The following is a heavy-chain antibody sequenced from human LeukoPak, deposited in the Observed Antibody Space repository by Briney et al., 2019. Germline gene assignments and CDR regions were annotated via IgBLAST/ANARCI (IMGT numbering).Heavy chain of an antibody. CDR2: INWNGGST. D-gene: IGHD1-26*01. CDR3: ARVGGELLHFDY. J-gene: IGHJ4*02. Sequence: PGGTLRLSCAASGFTFDDYGMSWVRQAPGKGLEWVSGINWNGGSTGYADSVKGRFTISRDNAKNSLYLQMNSLRAEDTALYYCARVGGELLHFDYWGQGTLVTVSS. V-gene: IGHV3-20*04. CDR1: GFTFDDYG.